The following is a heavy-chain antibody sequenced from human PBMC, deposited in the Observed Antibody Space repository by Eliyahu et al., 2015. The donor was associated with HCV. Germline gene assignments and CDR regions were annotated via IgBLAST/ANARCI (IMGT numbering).Heavy chain of an antibody. CDR3: ARVPGSYHRTLHWYFDL. J-gene: IGHJ2*01. CDR1: GYIFTSYW. Sequence: EVQLVQSGAEVKKPGESLKISCKGSGYIFTSYWIGWVRQMPGKGLEWMGIIYPGDSDTRYSPSFQGQVTISADKSISTAYLQWSSLKASDTAMYYCARVPGSYHRTLHWYFDLWGRGTLVTVSS. V-gene: IGHV5-51*01. D-gene: IGHD1-26*01. CDR2: IYPGDSDT.